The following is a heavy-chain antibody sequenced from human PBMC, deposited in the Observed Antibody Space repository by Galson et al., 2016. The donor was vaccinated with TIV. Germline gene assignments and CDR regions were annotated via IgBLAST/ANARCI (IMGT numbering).Heavy chain of an antibody. CDR3: AREGSADYDWGRAHFDY. V-gene: IGHV4-59*12. CDR2: IYYSGST. Sequence: ETLSLTCTVSGGSNSSSHWSWIRQPPGKGLEWIGYIYYSGSTNYNPSLKSRVTKSVDTSKNQLSLKLSSVTAADTALYYCAREGSADYDWGRAHFDYWGQGTLVTVSS. J-gene: IGHJ4*02. D-gene: IGHD3-16*01. CDR1: GGSNSSSH.